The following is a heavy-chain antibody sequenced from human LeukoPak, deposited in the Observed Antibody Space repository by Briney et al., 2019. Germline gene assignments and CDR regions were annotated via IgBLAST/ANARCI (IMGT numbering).Heavy chain of an antibody. D-gene: IGHD6-6*01. CDR2: IYYSGST. Sequence: SETLSLTCTVSGGSISSYYWSWIRQPPGKGLEWIGYIYYSGSTNYNPSLKSRVTTSVDTSKNQFSLKLSSVTAADTAVYYCARYSSSSYYYYGLDVWGQGTTVTVSS. CDR1: GGSISSYY. V-gene: IGHV4-59*08. J-gene: IGHJ6*02. CDR3: ARYSSSSYYYYGLDV.